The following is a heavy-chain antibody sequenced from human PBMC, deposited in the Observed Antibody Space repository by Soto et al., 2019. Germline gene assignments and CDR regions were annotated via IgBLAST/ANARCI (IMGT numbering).Heavy chain of an antibody. D-gene: IGHD3-3*01. Sequence: PSETLSLTCTVSGGSVSSGSYYWSWIRQPPGKGLEWIGYIYYSGSTNYNPSLKSRVTISVDTSKNQFSLKLSSVTAADTAVYYCARFSIHYYDFWSGPFDYWGQGTLVTVSS. J-gene: IGHJ4*02. CDR3: ARFSIHYYDFWSGPFDY. V-gene: IGHV4-61*01. CDR1: GGSVSSGSYY. CDR2: IYYSGST.